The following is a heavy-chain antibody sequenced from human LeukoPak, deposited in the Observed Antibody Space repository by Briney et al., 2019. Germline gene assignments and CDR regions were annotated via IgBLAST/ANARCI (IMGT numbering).Heavy chain of an antibody. Sequence: SETLSLTCTVSGGSISSYYWSWIRQPPGKGLEWIGEINHSGSTNYNPSLKSRVTISVDTSKNQFSLKLSSVTAADTAVYYCARTSSGWAPFWYWGQGTLVTVSS. D-gene: IGHD6-19*01. CDR1: GGSISSYY. J-gene: IGHJ4*02. CDR3: ARTSSGWAPFWY. V-gene: IGHV4-34*01. CDR2: INHSGST.